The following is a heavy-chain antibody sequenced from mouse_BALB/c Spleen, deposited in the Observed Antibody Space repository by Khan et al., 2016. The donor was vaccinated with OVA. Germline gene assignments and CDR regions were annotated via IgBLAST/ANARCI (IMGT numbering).Heavy chain of an antibody. D-gene: IGHD2-1*01. V-gene: IGHV1S127*01. CDR3: KRSTQNGNFLFDY. CDR1: GYTFTSYW. Sequence: QVQLQQSGAELVKPGASVKMSCKASGYTFTSYWMHWVKQRPGQGLEWIGVIDPSDSYTSYNQKFKGKATLTVDTSSSTAYMQLSSLTSEDSAVYYCKRSTQNGNFLFDYWGQGTTLTVSA. CDR2: IDPSDSYT. J-gene: IGHJ2*01.